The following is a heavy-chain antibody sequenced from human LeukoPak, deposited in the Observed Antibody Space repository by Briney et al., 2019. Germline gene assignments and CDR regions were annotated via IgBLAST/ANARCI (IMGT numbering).Heavy chain of an antibody. CDR3: AKGIKWELPFDS. CDR2: ISYDGSNK. CDR1: GFTFSNYG. D-gene: IGHD1-26*01. V-gene: IGHV3-30*18. Sequence: PGGSLRLSCAASGFTFSNYGMHWVRQAPGKGLEWVAVISYDGSNKYYADSVKGRFTISRDNSKNTLYLQMNSLRAEDTAVYYCAKGIKWELPFDSWGQGTLVTVSS. J-gene: IGHJ4*02.